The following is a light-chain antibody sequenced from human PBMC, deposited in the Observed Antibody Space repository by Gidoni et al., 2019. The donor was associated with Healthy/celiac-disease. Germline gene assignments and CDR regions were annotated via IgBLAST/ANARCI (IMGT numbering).Light chain of an antibody. CDR1: QSLLHSNGYNY. V-gene: IGKV2-28*01. CDR2: LGS. Sequence: DIVMTQSPLSLHVTPGEPASISCRSSQSLLHSNGYNYLDWYLQKPGQPPQLLIYLGSNRASGVPDRFSGSGSGTDFTLKISRVEAEDVGVYYCMQALQTSITFGQGTRLEIK. J-gene: IGKJ5*01. CDR3: MQALQTSIT.